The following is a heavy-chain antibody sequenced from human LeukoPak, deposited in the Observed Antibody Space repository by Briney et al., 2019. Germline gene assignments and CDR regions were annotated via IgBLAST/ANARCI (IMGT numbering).Heavy chain of an antibody. Sequence: GGSLRLSCVASGFTFSSYGMHWVRQAPGKGLEWVAFIRYDGINKYYADSVKGRFTISRDNSKNTLYLQMNSLRAEDTAVYYCAKMGYGAWYFDYWGQGTLVTVSS. CDR3: AKMGYGAWYFDY. D-gene: IGHD5-18*01. V-gene: IGHV3-30*02. CDR2: IRYDGINK. J-gene: IGHJ4*02. CDR1: GFTFSSYG.